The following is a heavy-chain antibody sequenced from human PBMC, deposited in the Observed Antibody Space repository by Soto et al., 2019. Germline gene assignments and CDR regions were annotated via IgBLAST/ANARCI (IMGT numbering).Heavy chain of an antibody. D-gene: IGHD6-13*01. CDR1: GYTFTGYY. V-gene: IGHV1-2*04. Sequence: ASVKVSCKASGYTFTGYYMDWVRQAPGQGLEWMGWINPNSGGTNYAQKFQGWVTMTRDTSISTAYMELSRLRSDDTAVYYCARGIAAAGTEYYYYGMDVWGQGTTVTVSS. CDR2: INPNSGGT. J-gene: IGHJ6*02. CDR3: ARGIAAAGTEYYYYGMDV.